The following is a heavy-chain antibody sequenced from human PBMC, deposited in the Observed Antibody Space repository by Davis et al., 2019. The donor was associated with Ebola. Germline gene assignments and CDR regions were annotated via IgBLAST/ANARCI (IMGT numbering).Heavy chain of an antibody. Sequence: SETLSLTCAVSGAFVSSGGYSWIWIRQPPGKGLEWIGYYYYTGSTYYSPSLKSRVTISVDTSKNQFSLKLSSVTAADTAVYYCARVRSNYVLCMDYWGQGTLVTVSS. V-gene: IGHV4-30-4*07. CDR1: GAFVSSGGYS. J-gene: IGHJ4*02. CDR3: ARVRSNYVLCMDY. D-gene: IGHD4-11*01. CDR2: YYYTGST.